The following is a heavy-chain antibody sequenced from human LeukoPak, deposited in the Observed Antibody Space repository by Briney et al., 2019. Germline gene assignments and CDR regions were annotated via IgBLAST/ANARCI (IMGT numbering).Heavy chain of an antibody. Sequence: GGSLRLSXAASGFTVSSNYMTWVRQAPGKGLEWVSIIYSSGSTYYADSVKGRFTMSRDNSKNTVYLQINSLRADDTAVYYCANLPRGAYWGQGTLVTVSS. V-gene: IGHV3-53*01. CDR3: ANLPRGAY. J-gene: IGHJ4*02. CDR1: GFTVSSNY. CDR2: IYSSGST. D-gene: IGHD3-10*01.